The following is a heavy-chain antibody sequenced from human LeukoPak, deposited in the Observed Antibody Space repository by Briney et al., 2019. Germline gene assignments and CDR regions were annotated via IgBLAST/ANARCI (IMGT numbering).Heavy chain of an antibody. D-gene: IGHD5-12*01. CDR3: ARSGYEWWVAFDI. V-gene: IGHV4-34*01. J-gene: IGHJ3*02. CDR2: INHSGST. Sequence: PSETLSLTCAVYGGSFSGYYWSWIRQPPGKGLEWIGEINHSGSTNYNPSLKSRVTISVGTSKNQFSLKLSSVTAADTAVYYCARSGYEWWVAFDIWGQGTMVTVSS. CDR1: GGSFSGYY.